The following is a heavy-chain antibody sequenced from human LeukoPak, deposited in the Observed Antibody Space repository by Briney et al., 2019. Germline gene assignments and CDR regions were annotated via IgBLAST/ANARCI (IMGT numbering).Heavy chain of an antibody. CDR3: ARTAQTGSHSGPFDI. D-gene: IGHD1-26*01. J-gene: IGHJ3*02. CDR1: RFTFSSHA. CDR2: ISTDSLTI. V-gene: IGHV3-48*04. Sequence: PGGSLRLSCAASRFTFSSHAMNWVRQAPGKGLEWISSISTDSLTIKYADFVSGQFTISRDNAEHLLFLQMNSLRAEDTAVYYCARTAQTGSHSGPFDIWGQGTLVTVSS.